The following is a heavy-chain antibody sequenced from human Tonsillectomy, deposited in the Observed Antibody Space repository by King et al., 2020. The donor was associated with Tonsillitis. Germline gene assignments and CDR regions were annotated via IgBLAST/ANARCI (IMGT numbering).Heavy chain of an antibody. Sequence: VQLVESGGGLVKPGGSLRLSCAASGFTFSNAWMSWVRQAPGKGLEWVGRIKSKTDGGTTDYAAPVKGRFTISRDDSKNTLYLQMNSLKTEDTAVYYCTCDLDDYVWGSYRYNDYWGQGTLVTVSS. CDR2: IKSKTDGGTT. D-gene: IGHD3-16*02. CDR3: TCDLDDYVWGSYRYNDY. V-gene: IGHV3-15*01. J-gene: IGHJ4*02. CDR1: GFTFSNAW.